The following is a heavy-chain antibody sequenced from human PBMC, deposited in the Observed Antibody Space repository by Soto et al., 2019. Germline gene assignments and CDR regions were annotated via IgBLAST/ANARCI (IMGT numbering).Heavy chain of an antibody. D-gene: IGHD6-6*01. J-gene: IGHJ6*02. CDR2: ISSSGTYI. CDR3: ARAVGVAARPKFYAGLDV. Sequence: EGQLVESGGGLVKPGGSLRLSCVGSGFVFGSSAMTWVRQAPGKGLEWVASISSSGTYIDYADSVKGRFTTSRDNANNLLFLQMTCVRGDVTAVYYCARAVGVAARPKFYAGLDVGGQGTKVSVSS. V-gene: IGHV3-21*02. CDR1: GFVFGSSA.